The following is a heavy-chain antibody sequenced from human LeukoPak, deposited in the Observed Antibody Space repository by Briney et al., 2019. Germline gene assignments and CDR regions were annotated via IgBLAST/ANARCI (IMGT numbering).Heavy chain of an antibody. J-gene: IGHJ3*02. V-gene: IGHV4-59*01. CDR1: GGSISSYY. CDR3: ARDHSEYYYDSSPGAFDI. CDR2: IYYSGST. Sequence: PSETLSLTCTVSGGSISSYYGSWIRQPPGKGLEWIGYIYYSGSTNYNPSLKSRVTISVDTSKNQFSLKLSPVTAADTAVYYCARDHSEYYYDSSPGAFDIWGQGTMVTVSS. D-gene: IGHD3-22*01.